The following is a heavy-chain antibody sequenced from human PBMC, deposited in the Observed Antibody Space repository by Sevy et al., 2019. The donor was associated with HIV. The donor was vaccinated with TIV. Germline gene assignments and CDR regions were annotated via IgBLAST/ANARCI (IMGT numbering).Heavy chain of an antibody. V-gene: IGHV3-30*18. CDR3: AKDRVRYQTSTCYFDY. Sequence: GGSLRLSCAASGFTFSSYGMHWVRQAPGKGLEWVAVISYDGSNKYYADSVKGRFTISRDNSKNTLYLQMNSLRAEDTAVYYCAKDRVRYQTSTCYFDYWAQGTLVTVS. CDR2: ISYDGSNK. J-gene: IGHJ4*02. CDR1: GFTFSSYG. D-gene: IGHD2-2*01.